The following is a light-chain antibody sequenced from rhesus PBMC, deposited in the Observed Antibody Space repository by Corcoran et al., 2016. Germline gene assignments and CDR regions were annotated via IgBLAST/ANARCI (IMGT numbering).Light chain of an antibody. V-gene: IGKV1-25*01. CDR1: QDIHRY. Sequence: DIQMTQSPSSVSAFVGDRVTISCRASQDIHRYLAWYQQRPGKAPNLLINHATTLQGGAPSKFSGSGSGTEFTLTISSLQPEGSATYYCQQYDDLVTFGGGTKVEI. CDR2: HAT. J-gene: IGKJ4*01. CDR3: QQYDDLVT.